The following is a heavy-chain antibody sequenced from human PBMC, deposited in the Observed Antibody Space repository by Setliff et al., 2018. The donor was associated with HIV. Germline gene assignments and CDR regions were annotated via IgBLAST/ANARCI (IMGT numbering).Heavy chain of an antibody. V-gene: IGHV1-2*02. CDR3: TRDLLVATIKGTN. D-gene: IGHD5-12*01. CDR1: GYTFTDYC. J-gene: IGHJ4*02. Sequence: ASVKVSCKASGYTFTDYCMHWVRQAPGQGLEWMGWINPNTGGTNYAQKFQGRVTMTRDTSISTAYMELTRLRSGDTAVYYCTRDLLVATIKGTNWGQGTLVTVSS. CDR2: INPNTGGT.